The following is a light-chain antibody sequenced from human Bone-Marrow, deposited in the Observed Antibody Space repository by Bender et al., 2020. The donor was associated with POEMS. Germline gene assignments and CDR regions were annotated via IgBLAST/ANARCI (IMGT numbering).Light chain of an antibody. CDR3: FSYASGSTYV. V-gene: IGLV2-23*02. Sequence: QSALTQPASVSGSPGQSITISCTGTSSDVGTYDLVSWYQQHPGKAPKLMIYAVTKRPSGVSTRFSGSKSGNTASLTISGLQAEDEADYYCFSYASGSTYVFGTGTKVTVL. CDR2: AVT. CDR1: SSDVGTYDL. J-gene: IGLJ1*01.